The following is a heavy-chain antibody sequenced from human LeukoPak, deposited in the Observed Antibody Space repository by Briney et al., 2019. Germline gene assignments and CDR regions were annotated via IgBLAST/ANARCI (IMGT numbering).Heavy chain of an antibody. CDR3: AGFDSGSHGVFDS. CDR2: ISRSSSFT. V-gene: IGHV3-11*03. D-gene: IGHD3-10*01. CDR1: GFTFSDYY. J-gene: IGHJ4*02. Sequence: GGSLRLSCAASGFTFSDYYMSWIRQAPGKGLEWVSYISRSSSFTNYADSVKGRFTISRDNVKNSVYLQMNSLSAKDTAVYYCAGFDSGSHGVFDSWGQGTLVTVSS.